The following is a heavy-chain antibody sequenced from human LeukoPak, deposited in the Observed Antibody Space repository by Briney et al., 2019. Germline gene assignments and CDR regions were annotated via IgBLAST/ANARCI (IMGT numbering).Heavy chain of an antibody. CDR1: GFTFSSYW. CDR3: ARLLGGATTYDY. CDR2: MKGDGSLI. Sequence: PGGSLRLSCAASGFTFSSYWMSWVRQAPGRGLQWLASMKGDGSLIYYVDSVEGRFTISRDNARNSLYLQMNSLRAEDTAVYYCARLLGGATTYDYWGQGALVTVSS. J-gene: IGHJ4*02. V-gene: IGHV3-7*01. D-gene: IGHD1/OR15-1a*01.